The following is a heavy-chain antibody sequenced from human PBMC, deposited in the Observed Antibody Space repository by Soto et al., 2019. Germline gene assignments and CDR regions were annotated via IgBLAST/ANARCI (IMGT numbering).Heavy chain of an antibody. Sequence: QVQLQESGPGLVKPSGTLSLTCAVSGGSISSTDWWSWVRQPPGKGLEWIGEIYHGGSTNYNPSLKGRGTISVDRSKNQFSLKLTSVTAADTAVYYCASSKSGGSYYFDYWGQGTLVTVSS. J-gene: IGHJ4*02. CDR2: IYHGGST. CDR3: ASSKSGGSYYFDY. D-gene: IGHD1-26*01. V-gene: IGHV4-4*02. CDR1: GGSISSTDW.